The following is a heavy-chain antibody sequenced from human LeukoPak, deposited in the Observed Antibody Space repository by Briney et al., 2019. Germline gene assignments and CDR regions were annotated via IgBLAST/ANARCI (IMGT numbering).Heavy chain of an antibody. D-gene: IGHD6-13*01. CDR2: MHHSGST. J-gene: IGHJ5*01. CDR1: GYSISSGHY. Sequence: SETLSLTCSVSGYSISSGHYWGWIRQPPGKGLEWIGTMHHSGSTYYTPSLRSRVTISIDTSTNEVSLRLTSVAATDTAVYFCARAPRQSSWYDSWGQGTLVTVSS. CDR3: ARAPRQSSWYDS. V-gene: IGHV4-38-2*02.